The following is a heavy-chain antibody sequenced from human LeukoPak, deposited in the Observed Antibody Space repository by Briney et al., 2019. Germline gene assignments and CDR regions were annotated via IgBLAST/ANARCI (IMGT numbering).Heavy chain of an antibody. CDR1: GYTFTSYD. CDR2: MNPNSGNT. D-gene: IGHD6-13*01. J-gene: IGHJ5*02. Sequence: GASVKVSCKASGYTFTSYDINWLRQATGQGLEWMGWMNPNSGNTGYAQKFQGRVTMTRNTSISTAYMELSSLRSEDTAVYYCARVDSSSLDWFDPWGQGTLVTVSS. CDR3: ARVDSSSLDWFDP. V-gene: IGHV1-8*01.